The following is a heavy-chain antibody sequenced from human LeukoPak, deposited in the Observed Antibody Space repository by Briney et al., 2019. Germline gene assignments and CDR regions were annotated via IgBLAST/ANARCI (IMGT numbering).Heavy chain of an antibody. CDR1: GGSISSSSYY. CDR3: ARGMGAAAGSGRPPVGYYFDY. J-gene: IGHJ4*02. D-gene: IGHD6-13*01. Sequence: PSETLSLTCTVSGGSISSSSYYWGWIRQPPGKGLEWIGSIYYSGSTYYNPSLKSRVTISVDTSKNQFSLKLSSVTAADTAVYYCARGMGAAAGSGRPPVGYYFDYWGQGTLVTVSS. CDR2: IYYSGST. V-gene: IGHV4-39*07.